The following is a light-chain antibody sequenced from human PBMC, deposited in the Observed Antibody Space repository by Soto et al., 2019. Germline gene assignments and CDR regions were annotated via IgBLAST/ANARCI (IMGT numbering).Light chain of an antibody. J-gene: IGKJ1*01. CDR2: GAS. Sequence: EIVMTQSPATLSVSPGERATLSCRASQSVSSNLAWYQQKPGQAPRLLIYGASTRATGIPARFSGSGSGTEFTLTISSLQSADFAVYYCQQYNNWPRTFGQGTKVEIK. V-gene: IGKV3-15*01. CDR1: QSVSSN. CDR3: QQYNNWPRT.